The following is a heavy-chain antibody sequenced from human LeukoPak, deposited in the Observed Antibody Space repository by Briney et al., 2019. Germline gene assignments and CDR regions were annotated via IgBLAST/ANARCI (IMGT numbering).Heavy chain of an antibody. Sequence: GGSLRLSCEASGVTFNSYVMSWVRQAPGKGPEWVSGISGSGSGTYYADSVKGRFTISRDNAKNTLYLQMNSLRAEDTAVYYCARPKEQLWFDPWGQGTLVTVSS. CDR3: ARPKEQLWFDP. J-gene: IGHJ5*02. D-gene: IGHD1/OR15-1a*01. CDR1: GVTFNSYV. CDR2: ISGSGSGT. V-gene: IGHV3-23*01.